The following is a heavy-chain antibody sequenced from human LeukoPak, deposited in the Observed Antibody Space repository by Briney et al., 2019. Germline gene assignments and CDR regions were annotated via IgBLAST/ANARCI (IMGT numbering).Heavy chain of an antibody. CDR3: ARRLRYYYGSGSYYNVPETNNWFDP. D-gene: IGHD3-10*01. J-gene: IGHJ5*02. CDR2: MNPSSGNT. CDR1: GYTFTSYD. V-gene: IGHV1-8*01. Sequence: GASVKVSCKASGYTFTSYDINWVRQATGQGLEWMGWMNPSSGNTGYAQKFQGRVTMTRNTSISTAYMELSSLRSEDTAVYYCARRLRYYYGSGSYYNVPETNNWFDPWGQGTLVTVSS.